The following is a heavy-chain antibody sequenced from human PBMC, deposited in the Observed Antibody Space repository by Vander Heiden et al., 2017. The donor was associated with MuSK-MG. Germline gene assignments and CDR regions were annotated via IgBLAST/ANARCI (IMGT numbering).Heavy chain of an antibody. D-gene: IGHD5-18*01. CDR2: ISSSSSTI. CDR3: ARCRRGYSYGHDAFDI. CDR1: GFTFSSYS. V-gene: IGHV3-48*01. Sequence: EVQLVESGGGLVQPGGSLRLSCAASGFTFSSYSMNWVRQAPGKGLEWVSYISSSSSTIYYADSVKGRFTISRDNAKNSLYLQMNSLRAEDTAVYYCARCRRGYSYGHDAFDIWGQGTMVTVSS. J-gene: IGHJ3*02.